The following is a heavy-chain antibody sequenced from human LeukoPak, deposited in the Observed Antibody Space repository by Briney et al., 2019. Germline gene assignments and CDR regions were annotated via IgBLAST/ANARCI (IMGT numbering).Heavy chain of an antibody. CDR2: INHSGST. J-gene: IGHJ4*02. Sequence: SETLSLTCAVYGGSFSGYYWSWTRQPPGKGLEWIGEINHSGSTNYNPSLKSRVTISVDTSKNQFSLKLSSVTAADTAVYYCARGLPSYYDFWSGYSSGAYWGQGTLVTVSS. D-gene: IGHD3-3*01. CDR1: GGSFSGYY. V-gene: IGHV4-34*01. CDR3: ARGLPSYYDFWSGYSSGAY.